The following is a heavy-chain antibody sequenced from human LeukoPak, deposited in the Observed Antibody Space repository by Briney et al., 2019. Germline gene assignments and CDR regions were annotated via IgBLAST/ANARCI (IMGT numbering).Heavy chain of an antibody. CDR1: GFTFSNAW. CDR2: IKSKTDGGTA. D-gene: IGHD3-16*02. CDR3: TTDYDYVWGSYRPADY. Sequence: GGSLRLSCAASGFTFSNAWMSWVRQAPGKGLEWVGRIKSKTDGGTADYAAPVKGRFTISRDDSKNTLYLQMNSLKTEDTAVYYCTTDYDYVWGSYRPADYWGQGTLVTVSS. V-gene: IGHV3-15*01. J-gene: IGHJ4*02.